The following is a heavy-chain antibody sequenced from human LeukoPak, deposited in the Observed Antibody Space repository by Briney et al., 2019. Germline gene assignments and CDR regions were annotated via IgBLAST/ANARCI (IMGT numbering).Heavy chain of an antibody. CDR3: ARFLRRIPISGVVPYGMDV. CDR2: IYSAGGT. Sequence: GGSLRLSCAASGFTVSSNYMTWVRQAPGKGLEWVSLIYSAGGTYYTDSVKGRFTISRHSSKNTLYLQMNSLSGEDTAVYYCARFLRRIPISGVVPYGMDVWGQGTTVTVSS. D-gene: IGHD3-3*01. J-gene: IGHJ6*02. V-gene: IGHV3-53*04. CDR1: GFTVSSNY.